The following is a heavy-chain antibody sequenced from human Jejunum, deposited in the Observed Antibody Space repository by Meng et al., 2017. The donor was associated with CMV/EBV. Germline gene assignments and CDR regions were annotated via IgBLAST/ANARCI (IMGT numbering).Heavy chain of an antibody. V-gene: IGHV4-30-4*08. D-gene: IGHD3-22*01. CDR3: ARTPHYTDISGYYHPYYFDY. CDR2: VFFGGNT. Sequence: GDYSWSWIRQTPGKGLEWIGYVFFGGNTYYNPSLNGRVTISEDTSKNQLSLEVTSVTAADTAVYYCARTPHYTDISGYYHPYYFDYWGQGTLVTVSS. CDR1: GDYS. J-gene: IGHJ4*02.